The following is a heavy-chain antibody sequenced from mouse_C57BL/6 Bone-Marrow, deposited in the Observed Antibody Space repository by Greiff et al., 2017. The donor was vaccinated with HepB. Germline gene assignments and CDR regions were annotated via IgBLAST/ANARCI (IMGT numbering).Heavy chain of an antibody. Sequence: EVHLVESGGGLVKPGGSLKLSCAASGFTFSDYGMHWVRQAPEKGLEWVAYISSGSSTIYYADTVKGRFTISRDNAKNTLFLQMTSLRSEDTAMYYCAKYYGSSYSAYWGQGTLVTVSA. CDR1: GFTFSDYG. CDR2: ISSGSSTI. CDR3: AKYYGSSYSAY. D-gene: IGHD1-1*01. J-gene: IGHJ3*01. V-gene: IGHV5-17*01.